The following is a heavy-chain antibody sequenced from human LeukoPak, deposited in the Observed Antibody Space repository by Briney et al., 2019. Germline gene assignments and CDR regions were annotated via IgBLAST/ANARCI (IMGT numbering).Heavy chain of an antibody. CDR1: GFTFSSYS. CDR2: ISSSSSYI. V-gene: IGHV3-21*01. Sequence: GGSLRLSCAASGFTFSSYSMNWVRQAPGKGLEWVSSISSSSSYIYYADSVKGRFTISRDNAKNSLYLQMNSLRAEDTAVYYCARDWFGSSIGAFDIWGQGTMVTVSS. D-gene: IGHD3-10*01. J-gene: IGHJ3*02. CDR3: ARDWFGSSIGAFDI.